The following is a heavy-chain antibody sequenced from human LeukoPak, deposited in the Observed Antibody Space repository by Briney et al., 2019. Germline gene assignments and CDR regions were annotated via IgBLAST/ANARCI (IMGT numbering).Heavy chain of an antibody. D-gene: IGHD1-26*01. V-gene: IGHV1-69*05. CDR1: GGTFSSYA. CDR2: IIPIFGTA. J-gene: IGHJ4*02. CDR3: AKGTKRRASIVGAIPFDY. Sequence: ASVKVSCKASGGTFSSYAISWVRQAPGQGLEWMGGIIPIFGTANYAQKFQGRVTITTDESTSTAYMELSSLRSEDTAVYYCAKGTKRRASIVGAIPFDYWGQGTLVTVSS.